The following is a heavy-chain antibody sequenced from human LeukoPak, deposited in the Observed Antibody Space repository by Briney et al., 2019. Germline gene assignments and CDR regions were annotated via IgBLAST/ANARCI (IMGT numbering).Heavy chain of an antibody. CDR2: ISAYNGNT. V-gene: IGHV1-18*01. Sequence: ASVKVSCKASGYTFTSYGISWVRQAPGQGLEWMGWISAYNGNTNYAQKLQGRVTMTTDTSTSTAYMELRSLRSDDTAVYYCARDRGYSGYGNSWLDPWGQGTLVTVSS. D-gene: IGHD5-12*01. CDR1: GYTFTSYG. J-gene: IGHJ5*02. CDR3: ARDRGYSGYGNSWLDP.